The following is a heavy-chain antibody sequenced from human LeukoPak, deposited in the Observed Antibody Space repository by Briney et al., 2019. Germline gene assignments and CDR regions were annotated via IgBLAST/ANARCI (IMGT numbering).Heavy chain of an antibody. V-gene: IGHV3-64*01. CDR1: GFTFSSYA. D-gene: IGHD2-2*02. Sequence: GGSLRLSCAASGFTFSSYAMHWVRQAPGKGLEYVSAISSNGGSTYYANSVKGRFTISRDNSKNTLYLQMGSLRAEDMAVYYCARDPDCDSTSCYIGPYNWFDPWGQGTLVTVSS. CDR3: ARDPDCDSTSCYIGPYNWFDP. J-gene: IGHJ5*02. CDR2: ISSNGGST.